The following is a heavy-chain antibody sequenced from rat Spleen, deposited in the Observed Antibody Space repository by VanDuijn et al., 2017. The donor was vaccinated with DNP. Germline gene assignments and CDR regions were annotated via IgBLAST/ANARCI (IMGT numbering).Heavy chain of an antibody. D-gene: IGHD1-11*01. CDR2: IWAVGNT. CDR1: GFSLTSNG. Sequence: QVKLKESGPGLMQPSETLSLTCTVSGFSLTSNGVGWVRQPLGKGLVWMGTIWAVGNTNYSSAVQSRLSISSDPSKSQVFLPMTTLQPEDTGTYYCARHCGGAFAGYFDFWGPGTMVTVSS. V-gene: IGHV2-72*01. CDR3: ARHCGGAFAGYFDF. J-gene: IGHJ1*01.